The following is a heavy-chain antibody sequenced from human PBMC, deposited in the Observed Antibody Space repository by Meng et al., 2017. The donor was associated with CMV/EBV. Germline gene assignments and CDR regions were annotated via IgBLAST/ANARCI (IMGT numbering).Heavy chain of an antibody. CDR3: ARHKGASSSWRGGFDY. CDR2: IYYSGST. D-gene: IGHD6-13*01. J-gene: IGHJ4*02. CDR1: GGSISSSSYY. Sequence: SETLSLTCTVSGGSISSSSYYWGWIRQPPGKGLEWIGSIYYSGSTYYNPSLKSRVTISVDTSKNQFSLQLSSVTAADTAVYYCARHKGASSSWRGGFDYWGQGTLVTVSS. V-gene: IGHV4-39*01.